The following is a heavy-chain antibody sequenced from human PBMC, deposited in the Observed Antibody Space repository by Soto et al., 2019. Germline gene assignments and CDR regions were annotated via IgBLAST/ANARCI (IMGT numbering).Heavy chain of an antibody. CDR2: IYYSGST. D-gene: IGHD2-2*01. CDR1: GGSISSGDYY. J-gene: IGHJ6*02. Sequence: LSLTCTVSGGSISSGDYYWSWIRQPPGKGLEWIGYIYYSGSTYYNPSLKSRVTISVDTSKNQFSLKLSSVTAADTAVYYCAREEYQHRGYYYGMDVWGQGTTVTVSS. CDR3: AREEYQHRGYYYGMDV. V-gene: IGHV4-30-4*01.